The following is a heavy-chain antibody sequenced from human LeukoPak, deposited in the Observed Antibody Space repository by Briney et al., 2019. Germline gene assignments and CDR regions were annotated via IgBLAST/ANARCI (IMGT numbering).Heavy chain of an antibody. J-gene: IGHJ4*02. CDR3: ARECVRGVPVGYYFDY. CDR1: GFTFSSYA. Sequence: GGSLRLSCAASGFTFSSYAMHWVRQAPGKGLEWVAVISYDGSNKYYADSVKGRFTISRDNSKNTLYLQMNSLRAEDTAVYYCARECVRGVPVGYYFDYWGQGTLVTVSS. CDR2: ISYDGSNK. V-gene: IGHV3-30-3*01. D-gene: IGHD3-10*01.